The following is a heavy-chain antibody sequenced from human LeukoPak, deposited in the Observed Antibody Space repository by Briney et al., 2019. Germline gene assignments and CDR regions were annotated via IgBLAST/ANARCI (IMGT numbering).Heavy chain of an antibody. D-gene: IGHD4-11*01. CDR1: GFTFSSYA. CDR3: AREQADYNVGSSWFDP. CDR2: ISSNGGST. J-gene: IGHJ5*02. V-gene: IGHV3-64*01. Sequence: GGSLRLSCAASGFTFSSYAMHWVRQAPGKGLEYVSAISSNGGSTYYANSVKGRFTISRDNSKNTLYLQMGSLRAEDMAVYYCAREQADYNVGSSWFDPWGQGTLVTVSS.